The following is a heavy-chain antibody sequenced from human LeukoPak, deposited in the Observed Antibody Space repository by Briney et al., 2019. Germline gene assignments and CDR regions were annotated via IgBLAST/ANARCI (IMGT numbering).Heavy chain of an antibody. J-gene: IGHJ6*02. CDR3: ARDSVARYCSSTSCYESYYYYGMVV. Sequence: VASVKVSCKASGYTFTSYGISWVRQAPGQGLEWMGWISAYNGNTNYAQKLQGRVTMTTDTSTSTAYMELRSLRSDDTAVYYCARDSVARYCSSTSCYESYYYYGMVVWGQGTTVTVSS. V-gene: IGHV1-18*01. CDR1: GYTFTSYG. CDR2: ISAYNGNT. D-gene: IGHD2-2*01.